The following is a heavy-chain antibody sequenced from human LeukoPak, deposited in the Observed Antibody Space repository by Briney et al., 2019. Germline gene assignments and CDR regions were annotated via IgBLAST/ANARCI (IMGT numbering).Heavy chain of an antibody. J-gene: IGHJ4*02. CDR2: ISYDGSNK. CDR3: AAMGSSYGI. Sequence: GGSLRLSCAASGFTFSSYGMHWVRQAPGKGLEWVAVISYDGSNKYYADSVKGRFTISRDNAKNSLYLQMNSLRAEDTALYYCAAMGSSYGIWGQGTLVTVSS. CDR1: GFTFSSYG. V-gene: IGHV3-30*03. D-gene: IGHD5-18*01.